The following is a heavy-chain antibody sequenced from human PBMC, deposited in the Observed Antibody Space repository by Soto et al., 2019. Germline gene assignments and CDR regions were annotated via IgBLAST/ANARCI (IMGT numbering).Heavy chain of an antibody. Sequence: PGGSLRLSCAASGFTVSSNYMSWVRQAPGKGLEWVSVIYSGGSTYYADSVKGRFTISRDNSKNTLYLQMNSLRAEDTAVYYCARVAAAGTEDYWGQGTLVTVSS. V-gene: IGHV3-66*01. CDR1: GFTVSSNY. D-gene: IGHD6-13*01. J-gene: IGHJ4*02. CDR3: ARVAAAGTEDY. CDR2: IYSGGST.